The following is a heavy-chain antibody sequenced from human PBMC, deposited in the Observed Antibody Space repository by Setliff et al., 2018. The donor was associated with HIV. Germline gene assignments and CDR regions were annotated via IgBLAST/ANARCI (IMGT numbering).Heavy chain of an antibody. J-gene: IGHJ5*02. CDR1: GYTFTDYY. Sequence: GASVKVSCKASGYTFTDYYMHWVQQAPGKGLEWMGRVDPEDGETIYAEKFQGRVTITADTSTDTAYMELSSLRSEDTAVYYCAKDILGPAINSGRIKNWFDPWGEGTLVTVSS. CDR2: VDPEDGET. CDR3: AKDILGPAINSGRIKNWFDP. V-gene: IGHV1-69-2*01. D-gene: IGHD6-19*01.